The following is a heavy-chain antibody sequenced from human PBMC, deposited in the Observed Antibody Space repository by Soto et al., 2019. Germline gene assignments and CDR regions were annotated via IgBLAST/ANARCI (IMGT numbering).Heavy chain of an antibody. D-gene: IGHD1-26*01. CDR1: GFTFSSYA. CDR3: AKGINPGAHRTPFNC. J-gene: IGHJ4*02. Sequence: GGSLRLSXAASGFTFSSYAMSWVRQAPGKGLEWVSGISGSGGSTYYADSVKGRFTISRDNSKNTLYLQMNSLRAEETAIYHCAKGINPGAHRTPFNCWGQGTLVTVSS. V-gene: IGHV3-23*01. CDR2: ISGSGGST.